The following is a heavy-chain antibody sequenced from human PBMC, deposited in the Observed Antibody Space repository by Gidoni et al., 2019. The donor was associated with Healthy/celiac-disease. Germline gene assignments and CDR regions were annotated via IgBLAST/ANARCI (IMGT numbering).Heavy chain of an antibody. CDR2: IYYSGST. Sequence: QLQLQESGPGLVKPSETLSLTCTVSGGSISSSSYYWGWIRQPPGKGLEWIGSIYYSGSTYYNPSLKSRVTISVDTSKNQFSLKLSSVTAADTAVYYCARDVLRFLEWLSFFDYWGQGTLVTVSS. CDR3: ARDVLRFLEWLSFFDY. D-gene: IGHD3-3*01. V-gene: IGHV4-39*01. J-gene: IGHJ4*02. CDR1: GGSISSSSYY.